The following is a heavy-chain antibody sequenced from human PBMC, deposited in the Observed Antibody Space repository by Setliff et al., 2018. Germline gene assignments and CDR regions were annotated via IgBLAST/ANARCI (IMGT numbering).Heavy chain of an antibody. V-gene: IGHV4-59*01. CDR2: VYYSGTT. D-gene: IGHD3-22*01. CDR1: GDSISGYF. J-gene: IGHJ4*02. CDR3: ARDSALHSYHYDSSGYLDY. Sequence: SETLSLTCIVSGDSISGYFWSWIRQAPGKGLEWIGYVYYSGTTNYNPLFKSRVTISVDRPKNQFSLKLSSVTAADTGVYYCARDSALHSYHYDSSGYLDYWGQGALVTAPQ.